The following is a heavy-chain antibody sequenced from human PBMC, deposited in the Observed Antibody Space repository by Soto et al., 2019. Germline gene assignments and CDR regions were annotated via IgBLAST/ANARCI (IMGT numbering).Heavy chain of an antibody. CDR1: RCAVSSGG. V-gene: IGHV3-30*18. J-gene: IGHJ4*02. CDR2: ISYDGSNK. CDR3: AKDHTAMAPYYFDY. D-gene: IGHD5-18*01. Sequence: LDCAAGRCAVSSGGLNMDKQAPGKGLEWVAVISYDGSNKYYADSVKGRFTISRDNSKNTLYLQMNSLRAEDTAVYYCAKDHTAMAPYYFDYWGQGTLVTVSS.